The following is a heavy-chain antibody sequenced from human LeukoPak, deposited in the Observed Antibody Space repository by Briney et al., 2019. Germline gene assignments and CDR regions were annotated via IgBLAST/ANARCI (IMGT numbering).Heavy chain of an antibody. CDR1: GYSFTSYW. D-gene: IGHD3-9*01. CDR3: ARLKVLTGSFYYYGMDV. CDR2: IYPGDSDT. V-gene: IGHV5-51*01. Sequence: GESLKISCKGSGYSFTSYWIGWVRQMPGKGLEWMGIIYPGDSDTRYSPSFQGQVTISADKSISTAYLQWSSLKASDTAMYYCARLKVLTGSFYYYGMDVGGKGTTAPVSS. J-gene: IGHJ6*04.